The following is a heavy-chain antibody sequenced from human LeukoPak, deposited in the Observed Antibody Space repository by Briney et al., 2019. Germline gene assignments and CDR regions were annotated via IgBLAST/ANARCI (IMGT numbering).Heavy chain of an antibody. CDR2: ISAYNGNT. J-gene: IGHJ4*02. D-gene: IGHD3-9*01. CDR1: GYTFTSYG. Sequence: ASVKVSCKASGYTFTSYGISWVRQAPGQGLEWMGWISAYNGNTNYAQKLQGRVTMTTDTSTSTAYMELRSLRSDDTAVYYCARDVSSYILTGYQPSGPDYWGQGTLVTVSS. V-gene: IGHV1-18*01. CDR3: ARDVSSYILTGYQPSGPDY.